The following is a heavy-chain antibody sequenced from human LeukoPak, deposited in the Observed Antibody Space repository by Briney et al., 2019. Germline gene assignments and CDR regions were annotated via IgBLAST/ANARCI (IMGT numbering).Heavy chain of an antibody. Sequence: SVKVSCKASGGTFSSYAISWVRQAPGQRLEWVGRIIPILGIANYAQKFQGRVTITADKSTSTAYMELSSLRSEDTAVYYCARGVGYYDSPLYYYYYGMDVWGQGTTVTVSS. V-gene: IGHV1-69*04. CDR1: GGTFSSYA. J-gene: IGHJ6*02. CDR2: IIPILGIA. CDR3: ARGVGYYDSPLYYYYYGMDV. D-gene: IGHD3-22*01.